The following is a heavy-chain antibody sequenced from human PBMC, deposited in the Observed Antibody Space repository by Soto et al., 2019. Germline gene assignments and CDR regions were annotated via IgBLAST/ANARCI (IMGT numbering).Heavy chain of an antibody. CDR1: GFTFSSYW. J-gene: IGHJ5*02. Sequence: PGGSLRLSCAASGFTFSSYWMSWVRQAPGKGLEWVANIKQDGSEKYYVDSVKGRFTISRDNAKNSLYLQMNSLRAEDTAVYYCARIFWSGYSEDNWFDPWGQGTLVTLSS. CDR3: ARIFWSGYSEDNWFDP. V-gene: IGHV3-7*01. CDR2: IKQDGSEK. D-gene: IGHD3-3*01.